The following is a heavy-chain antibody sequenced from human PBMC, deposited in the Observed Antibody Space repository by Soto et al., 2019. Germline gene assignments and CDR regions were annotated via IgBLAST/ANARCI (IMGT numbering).Heavy chain of an antibody. CDR1: RITLSNAW. CDR3: AKPRPVSHGYAY. Sequence: GGSLRLSCAGSRITLSNAWMTWVRQAPGKGLEWVGRIKSKVDGSTTEYGSPVKDRFIISRDDPENTLDLQMHSLKVEDTAVYYCAKPRPVSHGYAYWGLGIRVTVSS. V-gene: IGHV3-15*01. J-gene: IGHJ4*02. CDR2: IKSKVDGSTT. D-gene: IGHD3-16*01.